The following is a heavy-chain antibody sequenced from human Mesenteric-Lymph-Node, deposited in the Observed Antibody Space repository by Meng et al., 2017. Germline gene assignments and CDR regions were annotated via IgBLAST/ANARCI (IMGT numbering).Heavy chain of an antibody. Sequence: VQRMLRVPQLMQPAASVHVSRQASGDTPNTYTFRWGRQPPGQGLQWMGGIIPISGTAHYAQKFQSRVTITADESTSTAYMELTRLRSDDTAVYYCAREGCSGGSCYSGLDYWGQGTLVTVSS. CDR3: AREGCSGGSCYSGLDY. D-gene: IGHD2-15*01. CDR2: IIPISGTA. CDR1: GDTPNTYT. J-gene: IGHJ4*02. V-gene: IGHV1-69*01.